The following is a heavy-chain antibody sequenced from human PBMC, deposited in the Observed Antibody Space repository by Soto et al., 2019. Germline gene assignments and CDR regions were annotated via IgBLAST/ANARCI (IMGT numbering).Heavy chain of an antibody. D-gene: IGHD2-15*01. CDR1: GYTFTSYC. CDR2: ISAYNGNT. CDR3: ARDVGYCSGGSCYVPGLAAFDI. Sequence: ASVKVSCKASGYTFTSYCISWVRQAPGQGLEWMGWISAYNGNTNYAQKLQGRVTMTTDTSTSTAYMELRSLRSDDTAVYYCARDVGYCSGGSCYVPGLAAFDIWGQGTMVTVSS. J-gene: IGHJ3*02. V-gene: IGHV1-18*01.